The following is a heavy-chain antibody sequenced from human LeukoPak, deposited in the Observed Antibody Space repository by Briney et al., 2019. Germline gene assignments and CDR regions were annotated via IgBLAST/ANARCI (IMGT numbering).Heavy chain of an antibody. Sequence: SQTLSLTCTVFGGSISSGDYYWSWIRQPPGKGLEWIGNIYHSGSTYYNPSLKSRVTMSLDTSKNQFSLKLTSVTAADTAVYYCGRAECSTSNCYAFAYWGQGTLVTVSS. V-gene: IGHV4-30-4*01. CDR3: GRAECSTSNCYAFAY. D-gene: IGHD2-2*01. CDR1: GGSISSGDYY. CDR2: IYHSGST. J-gene: IGHJ4*02.